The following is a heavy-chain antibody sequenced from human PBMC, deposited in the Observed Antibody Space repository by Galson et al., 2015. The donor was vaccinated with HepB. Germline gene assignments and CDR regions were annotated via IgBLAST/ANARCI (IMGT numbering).Heavy chain of an antibody. CDR3: ARRISLVRGIITKPDYYYGMDV. CDR2: INQDGSSR. J-gene: IGHJ6*02. D-gene: IGHD3-10*01. CDR1: GFTFSSYW. Sequence: LRLSCAASGFTFSSYWMNWVRQAPGKGLEWVAHINQDGSSRYYVDSVKGRFSISRDNAKDSVYLQLDSLRAEDTAVYYCARRISLVRGIITKPDYYYGMDVWGQGTTVTVAS. V-gene: IGHV3-7*03.